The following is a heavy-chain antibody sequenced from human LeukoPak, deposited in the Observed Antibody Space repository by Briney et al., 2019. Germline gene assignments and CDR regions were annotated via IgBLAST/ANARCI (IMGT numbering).Heavy chain of an antibody. CDR1: GGTFSGYA. D-gene: IGHD3-22*01. Sequence: SVKVSCKASGGTFSGYAISWVRQAPRQGLEWMGRIIPILGIANYAQKFQGRVTITADESTSTAYMELSSLRSEDTAVYYCARVEHYDSSGYVDYWGQGTLVTVSS. CDR3: ARVEHYDSSGYVDY. J-gene: IGHJ4*02. CDR2: IIPILGIA. V-gene: IGHV1-69*04.